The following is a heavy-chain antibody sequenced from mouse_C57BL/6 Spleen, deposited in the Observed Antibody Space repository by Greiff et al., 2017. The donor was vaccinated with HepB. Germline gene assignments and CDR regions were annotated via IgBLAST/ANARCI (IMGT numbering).Heavy chain of an antibody. V-gene: IGHV1-87*01. CDR1: YTFFRRVH. Sequence: VMLVESGPELARPWASVKISCQAFYTFFRRVHFAIRDTNYWMQWVKQRPGQGLEWIGAIYPGNGDTSYNQKFKGKATLTADKSLSTDYMQLSSRTSEDSACYYGAWIRGSSYEDYWGQGTSVTVAS. D-gene: IGHD1-1*01. CDR3: SEDSACYYGAWIRGSSYEDY. J-gene: IGHJ4*01. CDR2: GQGLEWIG.